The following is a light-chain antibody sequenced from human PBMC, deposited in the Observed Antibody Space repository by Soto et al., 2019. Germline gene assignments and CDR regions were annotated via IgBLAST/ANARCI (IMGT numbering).Light chain of an antibody. J-gene: IGLJ3*02. CDR2: NNS. V-gene: IGLV1-40*01. CDR3: QSFDSSLSGWV. CDR1: SSNIRAGYD. Sequence: QSVLTQPPSVSGAPGQRVTISCTGSSSNIRAGYDVHWYQQLPGTAPKFLIYNNSNRPSGVPDRFSGSKSGTSASLAITGLQAEDEADYYCQSFDSSLSGWVFGGGTKVTVL.